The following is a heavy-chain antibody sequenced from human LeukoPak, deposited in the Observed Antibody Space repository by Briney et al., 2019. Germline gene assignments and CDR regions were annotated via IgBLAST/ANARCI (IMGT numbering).Heavy chain of an antibody. CDR2: ISSSGSTI. CDR3: ARLAYYYMDV. CDR1: GGSFSGYY. Sequence: LSLTCAVYGGSFSGYYWSWIRQAPGKGLEWVSYISSSGSTIYYADSVKGRFTISRDNAKNSLYLQMNSLRAEDTAVYYCARLAYYYMDVWGKGTTVTISS. J-gene: IGHJ6*03. V-gene: IGHV3-11*01. D-gene: IGHD3-3*02.